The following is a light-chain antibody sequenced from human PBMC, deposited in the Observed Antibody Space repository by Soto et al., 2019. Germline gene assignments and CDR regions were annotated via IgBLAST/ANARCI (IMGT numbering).Light chain of an antibody. CDR1: QTPSTY. J-gene: IGKJ1*01. CDR3: QQSYRGPPT. Sequence: IQLTQSPSSLSASLGDRVTITCRASQTPSTYLNWYQQKPGKAPKLLIYAASSLQSGVPSRFSGSGSGTEFTLTITSLTPEDFATYYCQQSYRGPPTFGQGTKVEMK. V-gene: IGKV1-39*01. CDR2: AAS.